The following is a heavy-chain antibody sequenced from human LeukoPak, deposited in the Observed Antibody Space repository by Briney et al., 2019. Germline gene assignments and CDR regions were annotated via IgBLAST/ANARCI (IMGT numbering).Heavy chain of an antibody. J-gene: IGHJ3*02. CDR1: GGSISSSTYY. V-gene: IGHV4-39*07. CDR2: IYYRGST. Sequence: SETLSLTCTVSGGSISSSTYYWGWIRQPPGKGLEWIGNIYYRGSTYYNPSLKSRVTISVDTSKNQFSLKLSSVTAADTAVYYCARAGVTYGSGSYYNDGRGAFDIWGQGTMVTVSS. CDR3: ARAGVTYGSGSYYNDGRGAFDI. D-gene: IGHD3-10*01.